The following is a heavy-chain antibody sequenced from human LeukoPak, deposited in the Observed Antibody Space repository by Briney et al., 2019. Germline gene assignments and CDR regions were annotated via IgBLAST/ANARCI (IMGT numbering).Heavy chain of an antibody. CDR2: IYPGDSDT. V-gene: IGHV5-51*01. J-gene: IGHJ4*02. CDR1: GYRFTTYW. Sequence: LGESLKISCKSSGYRFTTYWIGWVRPMPGKGLEWVGNIYPGDSDTRYSPSFQGRVTISVDKSIGTAYLQWSSLEASDTAIYYCARRNGYDSSYYFDYWGQGNLVTVSS. CDR3: ARRNGYDSSYYFDY. D-gene: IGHD5-12*01.